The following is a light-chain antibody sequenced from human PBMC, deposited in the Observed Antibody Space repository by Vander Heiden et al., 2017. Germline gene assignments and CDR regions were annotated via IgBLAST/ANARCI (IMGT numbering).Light chain of an antibody. Sequence: EIVMTQSPATLSVSPGERATLSCRASQSVSSNLAWYQQKPGQPPRLLIYGASTRTTGIPARFSGSGSGTEFTLTISSLQSEDFAVYYCQQYNNWPPWTFCQGTKVEIK. CDR3: QQYNNWPPWT. CDR1: QSVSSN. J-gene: IGKJ1*01. CDR2: GAS. V-gene: IGKV3-15*01.